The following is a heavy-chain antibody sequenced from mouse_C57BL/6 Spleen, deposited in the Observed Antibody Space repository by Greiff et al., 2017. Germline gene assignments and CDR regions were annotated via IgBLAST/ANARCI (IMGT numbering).Heavy chain of an antibody. Sequence: EVKLVESGGGLVQPGGSLKLSCAASGFTFSDYYMYWVRQTPEKRLEWVAYISNGGGSTYYPDTVKGRFTISRDNAKNTLYLQMSRLKSEDTAMYYCARRSNYLDYWGQGTTLTVSS. CDR1: GFTFSDYY. CDR2: ISNGGGST. CDR3: ARRSNYLDY. J-gene: IGHJ2*01. V-gene: IGHV5-12*01.